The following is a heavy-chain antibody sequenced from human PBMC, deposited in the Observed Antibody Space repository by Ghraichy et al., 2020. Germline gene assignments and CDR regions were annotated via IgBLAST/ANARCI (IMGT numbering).Heavy chain of an antibody. CDR2: ISNSSRYI. CDR1: GFTFSSYI. J-gene: IGHJ4*02. V-gene: IGHV3-21*01. Sequence: GGSLRLSCAASGFTFSSYIMNWVRQAPGKGLEWVSSISNSSRYIYYADSVKGRFTISRDKAKNSLYLQMNSLRAEDTAVYYCASLVGNLLWGQGTLVTVSS. D-gene: IGHD3-9*01. CDR3: ASLVGNLL.